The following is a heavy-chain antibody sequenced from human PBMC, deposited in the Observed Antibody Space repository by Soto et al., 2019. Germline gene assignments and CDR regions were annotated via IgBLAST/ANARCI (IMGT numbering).Heavy chain of an antibody. J-gene: IGHJ4*02. CDR2: IYYSGST. Sequence: SETLSLTCTVSGGSISSYYWSWIRQPPGKGLEWIGYIYYSGSTNYNPSLKSRVTISVDTSKNQFSLELSSVTAADTAVYYCARDIGPSSYDFWSGYYFDYWGQGTLVTVSS. CDR3: ARDIGPSSYDFWSGYYFDY. V-gene: IGHV4-59*01. CDR1: GGSISSYY. D-gene: IGHD3-3*01.